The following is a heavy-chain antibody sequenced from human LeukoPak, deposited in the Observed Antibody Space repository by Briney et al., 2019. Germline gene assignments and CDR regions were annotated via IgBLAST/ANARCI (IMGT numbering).Heavy chain of an antibody. CDR1: GFSFSSYA. D-gene: IGHD5-24*01. CDR3: ARDQRGYNRPVEY. V-gene: IGHV3-23*01. Sequence: GGSLRLSCAASGFSFSSYAMNWVRQAPGKGLDWVSAISGSGSDIYYADSVRGRFTISRDNSKNTLYLQMNSLRAEDTAVYYCARDQRGYNRPVEYRGQGTLVTVSS. J-gene: IGHJ4*02. CDR2: ISGSGSDI.